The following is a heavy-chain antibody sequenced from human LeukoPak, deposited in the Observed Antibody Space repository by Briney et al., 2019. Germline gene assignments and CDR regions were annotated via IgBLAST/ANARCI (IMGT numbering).Heavy chain of an antibody. J-gene: IGHJ4*02. CDR3: TRVTQWLGYYFDY. V-gene: IGHV3-49*04. CDR2: IRSKAYGGTT. D-gene: IGHD6-19*01. Sequence: GGSLRLSCAASGFTFSSYTMHWVRQAPGKGLEWVGFIRSKAYGGTTEYAASVKGRFTTSRDDSKSIAYLQMNSLKTEDTAVYYCTRVTQWLGYYFDYWGQGTPVTVSS. CDR1: GFTFSSYT.